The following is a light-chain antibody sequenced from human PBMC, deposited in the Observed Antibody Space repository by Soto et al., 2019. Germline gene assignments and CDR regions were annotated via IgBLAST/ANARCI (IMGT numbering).Light chain of an antibody. J-gene: IGLJ1*01. CDR2: EVS. CDR3: SSYTRSSTLVV. CDR1: SSDVGGYNY. V-gene: IGLV2-14*01. Sequence: QSALTQPASVSGSPGQSITISCTGTSSDVGGYNYVSWYQQHPGKAPKLMIYEVSNRPSGVSNRFSGSKSGNTASLTISGLQADDYADYYCSSYTRSSTLVVFGTGTKVTVL.